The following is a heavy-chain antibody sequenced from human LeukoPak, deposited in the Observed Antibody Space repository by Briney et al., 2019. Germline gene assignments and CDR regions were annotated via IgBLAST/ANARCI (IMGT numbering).Heavy chain of an antibody. V-gene: IGHV3-30*04. Sequence: GGSLRLSCAASGFTFSGYAMHCVRDAPGRGLGWGAVISYDGSNKYYADSVKGRFTISRDNSKNTLYLQMNSLRAEDTAVYYCARDLLGSGSYETAFDIWGQGTMVTVSS. CDR1: GFTFSGYA. CDR2: ISYDGSNK. D-gene: IGHD3-10*01. CDR3: ARDLLGSGSYETAFDI. J-gene: IGHJ3*02.